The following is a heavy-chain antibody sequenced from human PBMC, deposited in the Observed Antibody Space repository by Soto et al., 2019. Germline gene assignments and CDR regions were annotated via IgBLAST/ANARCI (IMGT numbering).Heavy chain of an antibody. CDR2: INAGNGNT. V-gene: IGHV1-3*01. D-gene: IGHD1-7*01. CDR1: GYTFTSYA. CDR3: ARNDELELRVDY. Sequence: QVQLVQSGAGVKKPGASVKVSCKASGYTFTSYAMHWVRQAPGQRLEWMGWINAGNGNTKYSQKFQGRVTITRDTSASTAYMELSSLRSEDTAVYYCARNDELELRVDYWGQGTLVTVSS. J-gene: IGHJ4*02.